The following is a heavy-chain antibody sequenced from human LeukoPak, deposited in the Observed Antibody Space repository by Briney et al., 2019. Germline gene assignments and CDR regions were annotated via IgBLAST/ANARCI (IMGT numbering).Heavy chain of an antibody. CDR1: GFEFNVYA. J-gene: IGHJ5*02. CDR2: ISYDGSTK. D-gene: IGHD1-26*01. V-gene: IGHV3-30*04. CDR3: PRGEPFNS. Sequence: GRSLRLSCAASGFEFNVYAMHWVRQAPGKGLEWVAMISYDGSTKYYAASVKGRFTISRDNSKTTLFLQMDSLRPEDTAVYYCPRGEPFNSWGQGTLVTVSS.